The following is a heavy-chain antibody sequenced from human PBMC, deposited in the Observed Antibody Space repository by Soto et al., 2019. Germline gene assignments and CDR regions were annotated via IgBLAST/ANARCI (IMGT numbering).Heavy chain of an antibody. Sequence: QVQLVESGGDLVKPGGSLRLSCEASGFTFSDHYMSWVRQAPGKGLEWISYISSSGGALYYADSVKGRFTISSDNTKNSLYLQMNSIRAEDTAVYYGARDPDTSSKIDYWGPGTLVTVSS. V-gene: IGHV3-11*01. CDR2: ISSSGGAL. D-gene: IGHD2-2*01. J-gene: IGHJ4*02. CDR3: ARDPDTSSKIDY. CDR1: GFTFSDHY.